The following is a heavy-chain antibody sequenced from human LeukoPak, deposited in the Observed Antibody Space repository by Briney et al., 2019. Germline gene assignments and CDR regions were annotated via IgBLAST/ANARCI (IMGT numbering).Heavy chain of an antibody. CDR1: GFTFSSYA. CDR3: ARDPSQDIVVVPAAYFDY. J-gene: IGHJ4*02. D-gene: IGHD2-2*01. V-gene: IGHV3-23*01. CDR2: ISGSGGST. Sequence: GGSLRLSCAASGFTFSSYAMSWVRQAPGKGLEWVSAISGSGGSTYYADSVKGRFTISRDNSKNTLYLQMNSLRAEDTAVYYCARDPSQDIVVVPAAYFDYWGQGTLVTVSS.